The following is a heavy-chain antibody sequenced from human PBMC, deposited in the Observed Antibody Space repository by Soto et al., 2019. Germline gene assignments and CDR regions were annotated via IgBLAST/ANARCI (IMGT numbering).Heavy chain of an antibody. D-gene: IGHD6-19*01. CDR2: MNPNSGNT. V-gene: IGHV1-8*01. CDR3: AVVAVAGTFDY. Sequence: ATGQGLEWMGWMNPNSGNTGYAQKFQGRVTMTRNTSISTAYMELSSLRSEDTAVYYCAVVAVAGTFDYWGQGTLVTVSS. J-gene: IGHJ4*02.